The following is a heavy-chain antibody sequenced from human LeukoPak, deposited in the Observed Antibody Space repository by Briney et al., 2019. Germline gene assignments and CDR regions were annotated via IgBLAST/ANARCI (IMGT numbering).Heavy chain of an antibody. CDR2: IKINVSTK. CDR3: ASDTQITIFGVVISGYMDV. V-gene: IGHV3-48*01. CDR1: GFTFSNFG. Sequence: GGSLRLSCAASGFTFSNFGMNWVRQAPGKGLEWVSLIKINVSTKYYADSVKGRFTISRDNSKNSLYLQMNSLRAEDTAVFYCASDTQITIFGVVISGYMDVWGKGTTVTVSS. D-gene: IGHD3-3*01. J-gene: IGHJ6*03.